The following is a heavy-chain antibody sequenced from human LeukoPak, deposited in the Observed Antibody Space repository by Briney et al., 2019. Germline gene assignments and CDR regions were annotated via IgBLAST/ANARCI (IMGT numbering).Heavy chain of an antibody. CDR3: ARVSYYPHDAFDI. D-gene: IGHD1-26*01. V-gene: IGHV3-7*01. Sequence: GPLRLSRAASGFTFSSYWMNWVRQAPGKGLEWVAKIKQDGSEKYYVDSVKGRFTISRDNAKNSLYLQMNSLRAEDTALYYCARVSYYPHDAFDIWGQGTMVTVSS. CDR1: GFTFSSYW. J-gene: IGHJ3*02. CDR2: IKQDGSEK.